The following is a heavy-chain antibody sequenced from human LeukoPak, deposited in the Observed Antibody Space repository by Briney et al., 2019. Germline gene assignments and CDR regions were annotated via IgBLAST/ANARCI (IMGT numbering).Heavy chain of an antibody. D-gene: IGHD3-10*01. CDR3: AKELLVITMVRGAPIDY. J-gene: IGHJ4*02. V-gene: IGHV3-30*02. Sequence: GGSLRLSCAASGFTFSSYAMHWVRQAPGKGLEWVAFIRYDGSNKYYADSVKGRFTISRDNSKNTLYLQMNSLRAEDTAVYYCAKELLVITMVRGAPIDYWGQGTLVTVSS. CDR2: IRYDGSNK. CDR1: GFTFSSYA.